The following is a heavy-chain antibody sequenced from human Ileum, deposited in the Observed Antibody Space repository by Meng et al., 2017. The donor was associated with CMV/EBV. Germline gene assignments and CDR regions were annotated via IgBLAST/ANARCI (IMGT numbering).Heavy chain of an antibody. CDR1: YTFTGYY. V-gene: IGHV1-2*02. Sequence: YTFTGYYMHWVRQAPGQGLEWMGWINPNSGGTNYAQKFQGRVTMTRDTSISTAYMELSRLRSDDTAVYYCARPHITIFDTANNWFDPWGQGTLVTVSS. D-gene: IGHD3-3*01. J-gene: IGHJ5*02. CDR2: INPNSGGT. CDR3: ARPHITIFDTANNWFDP.